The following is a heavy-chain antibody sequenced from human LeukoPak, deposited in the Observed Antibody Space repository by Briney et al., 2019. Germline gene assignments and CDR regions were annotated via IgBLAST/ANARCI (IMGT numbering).Heavy chain of an antibody. CDR3: AKDYYDSSGYYRGYFDY. J-gene: IGHJ4*02. Sequence: PGGSLRLSCAASGVTVSSNYMSWVRQAPGKGLEWVSVIYSGGSTYYADSVKGRFTISRDNSKNTLYLQMNSLRAEDTAVYYCAKDYYDSSGYYRGYFDYWGQGTLVTVSS. CDR2: IYSGGST. D-gene: IGHD3-22*01. V-gene: IGHV3-53*01. CDR1: GVTVSSNY.